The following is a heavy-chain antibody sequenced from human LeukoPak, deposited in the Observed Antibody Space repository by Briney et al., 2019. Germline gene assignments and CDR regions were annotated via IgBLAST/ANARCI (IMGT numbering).Heavy chain of an antibody. D-gene: IGHD3-3*01. CDR3: ARARFAAFDI. Sequence: PGGSLRLSCAASGFTFSSYDMHWVRHATGKGLEWVSAIGTADDTYYPGSVKGRFTISRQNAKHSLYLQMNSLRAEDTAVYYCARARFAAFDIWGQGAMVSVSS. V-gene: IGHV3-13*04. CDR2: IGTADDT. CDR1: GFTFSSYD. J-gene: IGHJ3*02.